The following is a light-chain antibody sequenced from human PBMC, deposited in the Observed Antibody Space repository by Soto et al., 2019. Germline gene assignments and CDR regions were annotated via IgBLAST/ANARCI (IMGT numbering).Light chain of an antibody. CDR3: QQYNSWPPIT. J-gene: IGKJ5*01. CDR2: VAS. CDR1: QDISSW. Sequence: DIQMTQSPSSVSASVGDRFTITCRASQDISSWLAWYQQKPGKAPKLLIYVASNLQSGVPSRFSGSGSGTDFTLTISSLQSEDFAVYYCQQYNSWPPITFGQGTRLEIK. V-gene: IGKV1-12*01.